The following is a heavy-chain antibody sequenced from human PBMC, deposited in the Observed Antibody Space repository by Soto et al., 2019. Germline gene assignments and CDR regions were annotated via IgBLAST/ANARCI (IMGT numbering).Heavy chain of an antibody. J-gene: IGHJ4*02. CDR1: GFTFTRYS. CDR3: ARESEDLTSNFDY. CDR2: TSSTTNYI. V-gene: IGHV3-21*06. Sequence: PVGSLRLSCAASGFTFTRYSMNWVRLAPGKGLEWVSSTSSTTNYIYYGDSMKGRFTISRDNAKNSLYLEMNSLRAEDTAVYYCARESEDLTSNFDYWGQGTLVTVSS.